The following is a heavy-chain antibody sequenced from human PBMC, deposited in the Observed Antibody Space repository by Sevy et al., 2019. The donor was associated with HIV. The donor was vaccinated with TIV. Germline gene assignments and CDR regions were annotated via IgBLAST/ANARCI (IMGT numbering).Heavy chain of an antibody. J-gene: IGHJ3*02. CDR3: AKDRKVLLVVYAIPFDVFDI. CDR2: IRYDGSNE. D-gene: IGHD2-8*02. CDR1: AFTFSNHG. Sequence: GGSLRLSCAASAFTFSNHGMHWVRQAPGKGLEWVAFIRYDGSNEYYGDSVKGRFTISRDNSKDTLYLQMNSLRPEDTAVYFCAKDRKVLLVVYAIPFDVFDIWGHGTMVTVSS. V-gene: IGHV3-30*02.